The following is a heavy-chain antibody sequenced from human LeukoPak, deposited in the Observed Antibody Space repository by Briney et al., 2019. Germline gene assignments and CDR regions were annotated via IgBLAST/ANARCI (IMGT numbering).Heavy chain of an antibody. CDR3: TREVYGRSGYFLDS. CDR2: IYPNGLT. V-gene: IGHV4-59*12. D-gene: IGHD3-22*01. J-gene: IGHJ4*02. CDR1: SGSLTDAC. Sequence: SETLSLTCTVSSGSLTDACWSWFRQAPGKGLEWLGFIYPNGLTGYSPPLRSRVSFSVATSKRAATMRLSSVTASDTAVYYCTREVYGRSGYFLDSWGQGTLVTVSS.